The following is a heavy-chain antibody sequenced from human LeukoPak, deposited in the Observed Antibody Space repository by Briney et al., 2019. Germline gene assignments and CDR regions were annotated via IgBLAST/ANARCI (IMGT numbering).Heavy chain of an antibody. CDR1: GYTLTELS. Sequence: ASVKVSCKVSGYTLTELSMHWVRQAPGKGLEWMGGFDPEDGETIYAQKFQGRVTMTEDTSTDTAYMELSSLRSEDTAVYYCATASHYDFWSGYPDAFDIWGQGTMVTVSS. V-gene: IGHV1-24*01. CDR2: FDPEDGET. D-gene: IGHD3-3*01. CDR3: ATASHYDFWSGYPDAFDI. J-gene: IGHJ3*02.